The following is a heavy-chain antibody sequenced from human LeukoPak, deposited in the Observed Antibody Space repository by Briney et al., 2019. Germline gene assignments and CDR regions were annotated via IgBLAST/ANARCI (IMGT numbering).Heavy chain of an antibody. CDR2: IRFDENNI. CDR3: ARDGTQQWLVTELDY. D-gene: IGHD6-19*01. V-gene: IGHV3-30*02. Sequence: GGSLRLSCAASGFTFSSYDMHWVRQAPGKGLEWVAFIRFDENNIYYVDSVKGRFTISRDNSKNTLYLQMNSLRAEDTAVYYCARDGTQQWLVTELDYWGQGTLVTVSS. J-gene: IGHJ4*02. CDR1: GFTFSSYD.